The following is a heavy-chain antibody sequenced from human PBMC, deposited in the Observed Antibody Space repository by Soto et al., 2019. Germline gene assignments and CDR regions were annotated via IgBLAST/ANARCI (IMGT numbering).Heavy chain of an antibody. V-gene: IGHV4-61*01. J-gene: IGHJ5*02. D-gene: IGHD6-13*01. Sequence: SETLSLTCTVSGGSVSSGSYYWSWIRQPPGKGLEWIGYISYSGSTNYNPSLKSRVTISVDTSKNQFSLKLSSVTAADTAVYYCARALGSSFWFDPWGQGTLVTVSS. CDR1: GGSVSSGSYY. CDR2: ISYSGST. CDR3: ARALGSSFWFDP.